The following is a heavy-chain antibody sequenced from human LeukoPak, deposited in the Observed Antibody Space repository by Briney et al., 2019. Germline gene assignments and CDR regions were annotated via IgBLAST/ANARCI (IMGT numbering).Heavy chain of an antibody. D-gene: IGHD5-24*01. CDR1: GFTFSSYE. CDR2: ISSSGSTI. V-gene: IGHV3-48*03. CDR3: ARGKRWLQLDPYFDY. Sequence: GGSLRLSCAASGFTFSSYEMNWVRQAPGKGLEWVSYISSSGSTIYYADSVKGRFTISRDDAKNSLYLQMNSLRAEDTAVYYCARGKRWLQLDPYFDYWGQGTLVTVSS. J-gene: IGHJ4*02.